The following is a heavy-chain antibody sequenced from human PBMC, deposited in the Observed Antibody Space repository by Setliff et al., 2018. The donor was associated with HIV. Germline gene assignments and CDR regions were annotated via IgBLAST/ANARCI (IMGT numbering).Heavy chain of an antibody. V-gene: IGHV4-34*01. CDR1: GGSLISYY. D-gene: IGHD3-3*01. J-gene: IGHJ6*03. CDR2: INHSGST. CDR3: ARGSSSIFGVLVLLPHSYYYMDV. Sequence: KPSETLSLTCAVYGGSLISYYWTWIRQPPGKGLEWIGEINHSGSTNYNPSLKSRVSISVDMSKNQFSLNLSSVTAADTAVYYCARGSSSIFGVLVLLPHSYYYMDVWGKGTTVTVSS.